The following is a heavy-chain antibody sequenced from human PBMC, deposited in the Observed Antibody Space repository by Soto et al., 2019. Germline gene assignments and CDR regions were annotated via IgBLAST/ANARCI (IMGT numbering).Heavy chain of an antibody. J-gene: IGHJ6*02. CDR3: ARAKVLRFLEWSKPHGMDV. CDR1: GYTFTSYD. Sequence: GASVKVCGKASGYTFTSYDINWVRQATGQGLEWMGWMNPNSGNTGYAQKFQGRVTMTRNTSISTAYMELSSLRSEDTAVYYCARAKVLRFLEWSKPHGMDVWGQGTTVTVSS. V-gene: IGHV1-8*01. CDR2: MNPNSGNT. D-gene: IGHD3-3*01.